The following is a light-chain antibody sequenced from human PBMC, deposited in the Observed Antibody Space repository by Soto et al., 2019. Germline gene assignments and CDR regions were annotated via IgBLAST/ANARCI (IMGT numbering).Light chain of an antibody. CDR3: LQERNYPLT. CDR1: HGVRDD. Sequence: IQMTQSPSSLSASLGDRVTITCRATHGVRDDVGWYEQKPGKAPKLFIYSASTLQSGFPSRFSGSGSGTDFTLTISCLQHEDFATYYGLQERNYPLTFGGGTKVEIK. CDR2: SAS. V-gene: IGKV1-6*01. J-gene: IGKJ4*01.